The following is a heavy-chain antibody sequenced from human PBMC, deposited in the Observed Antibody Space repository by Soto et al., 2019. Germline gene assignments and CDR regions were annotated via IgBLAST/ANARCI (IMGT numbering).Heavy chain of an antibody. Sequence: SLRLSCAAYGFTFSSYGMHWVRQAPGKGLEWVAVIWYDGSNKYYADSVKGRFTISRDNSKNTLYLQMNSLRAEDTAVYYCARGAMYSSSWYSRWGQGTLVTVSS. CDR1: GFTFSSYG. D-gene: IGHD6-13*01. CDR2: IWYDGSNK. V-gene: IGHV3-33*01. J-gene: IGHJ4*02. CDR3: ARGAMYSSSWYSR.